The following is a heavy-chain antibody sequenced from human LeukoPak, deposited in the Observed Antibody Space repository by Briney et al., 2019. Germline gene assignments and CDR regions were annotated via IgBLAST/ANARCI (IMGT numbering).Heavy chain of an antibody. D-gene: IGHD3-22*01. CDR1: GFTFSSYA. V-gene: IGHV3-7*03. J-gene: IGHJ4*02. CDR3: AKDYDRSGYYLGY. CDR2: IKEDGSEK. Sequence: PGGSLRLSCAASGFTFSSYAMSWVRQAPGKGLEWVANIKEDGSEKYYVDSVKGRFTISRDNADNSLYLQMNSLRAEDTAVYYCAKDYDRSGYYLGYWGQGTLVTVSS.